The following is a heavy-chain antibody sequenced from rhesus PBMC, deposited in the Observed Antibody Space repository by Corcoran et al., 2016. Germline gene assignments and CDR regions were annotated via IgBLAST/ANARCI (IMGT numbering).Heavy chain of an antibody. V-gene: IGHV1-198*02. CDR2: IIPLVGIT. CDR1: GFTFGSYA. J-gene: IGHJ4*01. Sequence: QVQLVQSGAEVTTAGASVTVSCKASGFTFGSYALSWVRPAPGQGLEGRGVIIPLVGITNYAEKFQGRGTITSDTSTSTAYMELSSLRSEDTAVYYCARGGDSGYYHFDYWGQGVLVTVSS. CDR3: ARGGDSGYYHFDY. D-gene: IGHD3-28*01.